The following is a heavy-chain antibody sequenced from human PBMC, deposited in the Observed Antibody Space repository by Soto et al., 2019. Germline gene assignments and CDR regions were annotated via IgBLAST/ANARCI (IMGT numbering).Heavy chain of an antibody. Sequence: EMQLVESGGGLVKPGGSLSLSCADSGFTFSTYGMNWVRQAPGKGLEWVSSISSGSEYIYYADSLKGRLTISRDNARNSLYLQLNSLRAEDTAVYYCATDGAAGSVMEVWGQGTTVTVSS. D-gene: IGHD6-13*01. V-gene: IGHV3-21*01. CDR3: ATDGAAGSVMEV. CDR2: ISSGSEYI. CDR1: GFTFSTYG. J-gene: IGHJ6*02.